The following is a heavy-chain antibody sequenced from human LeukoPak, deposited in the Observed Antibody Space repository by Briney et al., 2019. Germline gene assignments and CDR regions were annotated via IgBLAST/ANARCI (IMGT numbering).Heavy chain of an antibody. Sequence: GGSLRLSCAASGFTFSSYAMNWVRQAPGKGLEWVSAISGRGGSTYYADSVKGRFTISRDNSKNTLYLQMNSLRAEDTAVYYCAKVVSLYFDYWGQGTLVTVSS. V-gene: IGHV3-23*01. CDR1: GFTFSSYA. D-gene: IGHD2-21*01. CDR2: ISGRGGST. J-gene: IGHJ4*02. CDR3: AKVVSLYFDY.